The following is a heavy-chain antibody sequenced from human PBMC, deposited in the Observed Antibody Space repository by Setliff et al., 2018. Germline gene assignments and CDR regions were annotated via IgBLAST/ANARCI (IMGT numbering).Heavy chain of an antibody. V-gene: IGHV1-18*01. Sequence: GESLKISCQGSGYSFTSYGISWVRQAPGQGLEWMGWISAYNGNTNYAQKLQGRVTMTTDTSTSTAYMELRSLRSDDTAVYYCARDWRDYGAMGYWGQGTLVTVSS. D-gene: IGHD4-17*01. J-gene: IGHJ4*02. CDR2: ISAYNGNT. CDR3: ARDWRDYGAMGY. CDR1: GYSFTSYG.